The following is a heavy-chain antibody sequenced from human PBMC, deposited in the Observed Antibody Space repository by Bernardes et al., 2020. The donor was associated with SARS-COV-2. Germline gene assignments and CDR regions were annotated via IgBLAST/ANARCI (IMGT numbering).Heavy chain of an antibody. CDR1: GYTFTSYN. Sequence: ASVKVSCKASGYTFTSYNIDWVRQVPGQGLEWLGWMSPNSNNLGYAQKFQGRISMTRDVPLSTAYLEVFGLTSDDTATYYCAVRSPSCGGACFLPYWGQGTLVTVSS. J-gene: IGHJ4*02. V-gene: IGHV1-8*01. D-gene: IGHD2-21*02. CDR2: MSPNSNNL. CDR3: AVRSPSCGGACFLPY.